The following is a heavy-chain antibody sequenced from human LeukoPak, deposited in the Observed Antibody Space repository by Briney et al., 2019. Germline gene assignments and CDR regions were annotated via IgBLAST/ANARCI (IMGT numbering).Heavy chain of an antibody. CDR2: ISSSSSYI. J-gene: IGHJ1*01. CDR3: AREIGSRSYGHEYFQH. V-gene: IGHV3-21*01. CDR1: GFTFSSYS. Sequence: GGSLRLSCAASGFTFSSYSMNWVRQAPGKGLEWVSSISSSSSYIYYADSVKGRFTISRDNAKNSLYLQMNSLRAEDTAVYYCAREIGSRSYGHEYFQHWGQGTLVTVSS. D-gene: IGHD1-26*01.